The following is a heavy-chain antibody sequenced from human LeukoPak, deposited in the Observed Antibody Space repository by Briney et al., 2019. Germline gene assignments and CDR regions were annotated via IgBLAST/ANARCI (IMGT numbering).Heavy chain of an antibody. V-gene: IGHV4-34*01. D-gene: IGHD3-16*01. CDR3: ARGTGGGFPDAENFQH. J-gene: IGHJ1*01. Sequence: PSETLSLTCAVYGGSFSGYYWSWIRQPPGKGLEWIGEINHSGSTNYNPSLKSRVTISVDTSKNQFSLKLSSVTAADTAVYYCARGTGGGFPDAENFQHWGQGTLVTVSS. CDR1: GGSFSGYY. CDR2: INHSGST.